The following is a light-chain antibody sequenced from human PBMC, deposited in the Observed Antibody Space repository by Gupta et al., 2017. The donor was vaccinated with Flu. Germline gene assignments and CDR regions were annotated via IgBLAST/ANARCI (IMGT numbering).Light chain of an antibody. CDR1: QSIDSSD. V-gene: IGKV3-20*01. Sequence: EIVLTQSPGTLSLSPGETATLSCRASQSIDSSDLAWYQQKPGQAPRLLMFAASKRATGVPDRFSGSGSETDYSLTISRLEPEDFAVFYCHHYGNLPRPFGQGTKVEIK. J-gene: IGKJ1*01. CDR3: HHYGNLPRP. CDR2: AAS.